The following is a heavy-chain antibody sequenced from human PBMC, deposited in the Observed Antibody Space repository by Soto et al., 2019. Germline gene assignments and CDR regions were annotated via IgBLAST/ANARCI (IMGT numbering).Heavy chain of an antibody. CDR3: ARGCSGGSCYSIWFDY. Sequence: GGSLRLSCAASGFTFSNYWMTWVRQAPGKGLEWVANIKQDGSEKYYVDSVKGRFTISGDNAKNSLYLQMNSLRAEDTAVYYCARGCSGGSCYSIWFDYWGQGTQVTVSS. D-gene: IGHD2-15*01. V-gene: IGHV3-7*03. CDR1: GFTFSNYW. CDR2: IKQDGSEK. J-gene: IGHJ4*02.